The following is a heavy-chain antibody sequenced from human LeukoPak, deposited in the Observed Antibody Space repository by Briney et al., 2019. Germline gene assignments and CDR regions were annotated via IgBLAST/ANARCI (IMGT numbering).Heavy chain of an antibody. CDR3: ARDRAWNYLDS. CDR1: GFTFSNHG. D-gene: IGHD1-1*01. CDR2: ISYDGSKK. V-gene: IGHV3-30*03. Sequence: GGSLRLSCAVSGFTFSNHGMHWLRQAPGKGLEWVAIISYDGSKKYYAESVKGRFTISRDNSDSTLYLQMNSLRTEDTALYYCARDRAWNYLDSWGQGTLVTVSS. J-gene: IGHJ4*02.